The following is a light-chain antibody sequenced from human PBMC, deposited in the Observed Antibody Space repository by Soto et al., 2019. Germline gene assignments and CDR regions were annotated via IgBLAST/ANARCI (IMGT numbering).Light chain of an antibody. V-gene: IGKV1-39*01. Sequence: DIQMTQSPSTLSESVGDRVAITCRASQSISSWLAWYQHKPGKGPNLLIHAASSLQSGVPSRFSGSGSGTDFTLTISSLQPEDFATYYCQQSYGTPITFGQRTRLEI. J-gene: IGKJ5*01. CDR1: QSISSW. CDR2: AAS. CDR3: QQSYGTPIT.